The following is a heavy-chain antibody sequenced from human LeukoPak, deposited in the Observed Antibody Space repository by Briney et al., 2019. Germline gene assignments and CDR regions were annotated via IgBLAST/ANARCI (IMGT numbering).Heavy chain of an antibody. CDR2: ISGSGGRT. Sequence: PGGSLRLSCAASGFTFRSYGMTWVRQAPGKGLEWVSAISGSGGRTYYADSVKGRFTISRDNSKNTLYLQMNSLRAEDTAVYYCAKGRTTVTGIFDYWGQGTLVTVSS. J-gene: IGHJ4*02. CDR1: GFTFRSYG. CDR3: AKGRTTVTGIFDY. D-gene: IGHD4-17*01. V-gene: IGHV3-23*01.